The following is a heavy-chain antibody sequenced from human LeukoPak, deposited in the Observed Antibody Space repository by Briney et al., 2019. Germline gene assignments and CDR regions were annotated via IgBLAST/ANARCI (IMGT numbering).Heavy chain of an antibody. CDR3: AKDIGYSSGWHNWFDP. Sequence: GGSLRLSCAASGFTFSSYGMHWVRQAPGKGLEWVAFIRYDGSNKYYADSVKGRFTISRDNSKNTLYLQMNSLRAEDTAVYYCAKDIGYSSGWHNWFDPWGQGTLVTVSS. CDR2: IRYDGSNK. V-gene: IGHV3-30*02. CDR1: GFTFSSYG. J-gene: IGHJ5*02. D-gene: IGHD6-19*01.